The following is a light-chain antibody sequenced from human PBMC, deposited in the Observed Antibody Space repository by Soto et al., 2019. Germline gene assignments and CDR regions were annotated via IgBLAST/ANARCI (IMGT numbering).Light chain of an antibody. V-gene: IGKV3-20*01. CDR2: GAS. CDR1: QSVSSN. CDR3: KQYGSSPT. J-gene: IGKJ1*01. Sequence: EIVLTQSPATLSVSPGERATLSCRASQSVSSNLAWYQQKPGQAPRLLIYGASSRATGIQDSFSGSGSGTEFTLTISRLEPEDFAVYYCKQYGSSPTCGQGTKVDIK.